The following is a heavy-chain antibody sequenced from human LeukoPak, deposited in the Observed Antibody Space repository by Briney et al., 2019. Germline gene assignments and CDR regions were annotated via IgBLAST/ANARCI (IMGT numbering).Heavy chain of an antibody. J-gene: IGHJ4*02. D-gene: IGHD1-26*01. Sequence: GSLRLSCAASGFTFSSYSMNWVRQAPGKGLEWVSYISSSSSTIYYADSVKGRFTISRDNAKNSLYLQMNSLRAEDTAVYYCAREGIVGGMGYYFDYWGQGTLVTVSS. V-gene: IGHV3-48*01. CDR2: ISSSSSTI. CDR1: GFTFSSYS. CDR3: AREGIVGGMGYYFDY.